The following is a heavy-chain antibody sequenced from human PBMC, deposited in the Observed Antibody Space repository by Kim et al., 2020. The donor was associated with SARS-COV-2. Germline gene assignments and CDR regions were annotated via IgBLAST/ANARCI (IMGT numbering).Heavy chain of an antibody. CDR1: GGSISSSSYY. Sequence: SETLSLTCTVSGGSISSSSYYWGWIRQPPGKGLEWIGSIYYSGSTYYNPSLKSLVTISVDTSKNQFSLKLSSVTAADTAVYYCARSSYDSSGYYYPDAFDIWGQGTMVTVSS. CDR3: ARSSYDSSGYYYPDAFDI. J-gene: IGHJ3*02. CDR2: IYYSGST. D-gene: IGHD3-22*01. V-gene: IGHV4-39*07.